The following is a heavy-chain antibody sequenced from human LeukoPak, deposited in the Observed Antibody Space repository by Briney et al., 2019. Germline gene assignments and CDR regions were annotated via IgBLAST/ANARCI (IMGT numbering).Heavy chain of an antibody. J-gene: IGHJ5*02. CDR2: ISWNSGSI. D-gene: IGHD2-15*01. Sequence: PGRSLRLSCAASGFTFDDYAMHWVRQAPGKGLEWVSGISWNSGSIGYADSVKGRFTISRDNAKNSLYLQMNSLRAEDTALYYCVQEVVAASNWFDPWGQGTLVTVSS. CDR3: VQEVVAASNWFDP. V-gene: IGHV3-9*01. CDR1: GFTFDDYA.